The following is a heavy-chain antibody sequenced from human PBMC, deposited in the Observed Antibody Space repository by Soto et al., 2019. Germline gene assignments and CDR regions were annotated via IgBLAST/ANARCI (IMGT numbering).Heavy chain of an antibody. J-gene: IGHJ2*01. CDR2: ISYDGSNK. CDR3: AKDGPYLDL. V-gene: IGHV3-30*18. CDR1: GFTFSSYG. Sequence: QVQLVESGGGVVQPGRSLRLSCAASGFTFSSYGMHWVRQAPGKGLAWVAVISYDGSNKYYADSVKGRFTISRDTSKNTLYLQLNSLRAEDTAVYYCAKDGPYLDLSGRGTLVTVSS.